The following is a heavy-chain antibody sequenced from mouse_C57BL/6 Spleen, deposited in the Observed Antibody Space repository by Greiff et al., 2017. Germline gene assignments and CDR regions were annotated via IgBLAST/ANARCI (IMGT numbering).Heavy chain of an antibody. Sequence: QVQLQQPGTELVKPGASVKLSCKASGYTFTSYWMHWVKPRPGQGLEWIGNINPSNGGTNYNEKFKSKATLTVDKSSSTAYMQLSSLTSEDSAVYYCASGGGSSYYYFDYWGQGTTLTVAS. V-gene: IGHV1-53*01. J-gene: IGHJ2*01. CDR2: INPSNGGT. CDR3: ASGGGSSYYYFDY. CDR1: GYTFTSYW. D-gene: IGHD1-1*01.